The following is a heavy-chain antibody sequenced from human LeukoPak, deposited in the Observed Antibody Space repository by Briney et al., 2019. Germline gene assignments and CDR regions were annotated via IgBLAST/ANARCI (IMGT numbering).Heavy chain of an antibody. CDR2: IYHSGST. D-gene: IGHD6-19*01. Sequence: SETLSLTCAVSGYSISSGYYCGWIRQPPRKGLEWTGIIYHSGSTYYNPSLKSRVTISVDTSKNPFSLKLSSVTAAETAVYYCARESAFEGWMVQVRNFWFDPWGQGTLVTVSS. J-gene: IGHJ5*02. V-gene: IGHV4-38-2*02. CDR1: GYSISSGYY. CDR3: ARESAFEGWMVQVRNFWFDP.